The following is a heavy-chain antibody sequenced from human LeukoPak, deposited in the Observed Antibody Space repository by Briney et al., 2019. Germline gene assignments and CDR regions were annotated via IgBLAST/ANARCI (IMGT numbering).Heavy chain of an antibody. CDR3: ARTIVGATYYYYYYMDV. Sequence: ASVEVSCEASGYTFTGYYMHWVRQAPGQGLEWMGWINPNSGGTNYAQKFQGRVTMTRDTSISTAYMELSRLRSDDTAVYYCARTIVGATYYYYYYMDVWGKGTTVTISS. CDR2: INPNSGGT. V-gene: IGHV1-2*02. J-gene: IGHJ6*03. D-gene: IGHD1-26*01. CDR1: GYTFTGYY.